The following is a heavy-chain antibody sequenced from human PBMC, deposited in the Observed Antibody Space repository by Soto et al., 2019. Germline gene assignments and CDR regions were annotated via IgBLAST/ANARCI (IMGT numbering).Heavy chain of an antibody. Sequence: PSETLSLTCAVYGGSFSGYYWSWIRQPPGKGLEWIGEINHSGSTNYNPSLKSRVTISVDTSKNQFSLKLSSVTAADTAVYYCGRGRLYYDSSGFYDRTGYFQHWVKGTLVTVSS. CDR3: GRGRLYYDSSGFYDRTGYFQH. D-gene: IGHD3-22*01. CDR1: GGSFSGYY. V-gene: IGHV4-34*01. CDR2: INHSGST. J-gene: IGHJ1*01.